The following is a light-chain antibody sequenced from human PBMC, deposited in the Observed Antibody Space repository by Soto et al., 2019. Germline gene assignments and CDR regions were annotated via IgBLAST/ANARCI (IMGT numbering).Light chain of an antibody. CDR3: QNCGSAPRT. CDR2: AAS. Sequence: DIQMTQSPASLSASVGDRVTITCRARQDISNDLAWYQQKPGQVPKVLIYAASTLQSGVPSRFSGSGSGTDFTLTISSLQPEDFATYYCQNCGSAPRTFGQGTKVDIK. V-gene: IGKV1-27*01. CDR1: QDISND. J-gene: IGKJ1*01.